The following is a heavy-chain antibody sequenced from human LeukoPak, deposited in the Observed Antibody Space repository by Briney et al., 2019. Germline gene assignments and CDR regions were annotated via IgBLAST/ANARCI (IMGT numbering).Heavy chain of an antibody. CDR2: INPNSGGT. D-gene: IGHD6-13*01. V-gene: IGHV1-2*02. Sequence: GASVEVSCKASGYTFTGYYMHWVRQAPGQGLEWMGWINPNSGGTNYAQKFQGRVTMTRDTSISTAYMELSRLRSDDTAVYYCARGKPAAGPPGLIDYWGQGTLVTVSS. CDR1: GYTFTGYY. CDR3: ARGKPAAGPPGLIDY. J-gene: IGHJ4*02.